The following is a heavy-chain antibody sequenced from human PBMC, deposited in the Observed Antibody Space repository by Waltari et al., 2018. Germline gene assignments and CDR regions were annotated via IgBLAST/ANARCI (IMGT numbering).Heavy chain of an antibody. CDR2: LFYTGTT. V-gene: IGHV4-39*07. CDR3: ARDIGSHYYFDY. CDR1: GGSISGSSYY. J-gene: IGHJ4*02. D-gene: IGHD1-26*01. Sequence: QLQLQESGPGLVKPSETLSLTCTVSGGSISGSSYYWGWIRQSPGKGLEWIGYLFYTGTTYYNPSLKSRVTIAVDTSKNQFSLKLTSVTAADTAVYFCARDIGSHYYFDYWGQGTLVTVSS.